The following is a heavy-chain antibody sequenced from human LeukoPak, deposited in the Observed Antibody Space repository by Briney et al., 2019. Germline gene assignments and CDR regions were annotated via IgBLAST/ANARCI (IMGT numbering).Heavy chain of an antibody. Sequence: GSLRLSCAASGFTFSSYWMSWVRQAPGKGLVWVSHIDTDGTSTSYADAVKGRFTISRDNARNTLYLQMNSLRVEDTAMYYCTRNPGGRNWFDPWGQGTLVTVSS. CDR1: GFTFSSYW. CDR2: IDTDGTST. J-gene: IGHJ5*02. V-gene: IGHV3-74*01. CDR3: TRNPGGRNWFDP.